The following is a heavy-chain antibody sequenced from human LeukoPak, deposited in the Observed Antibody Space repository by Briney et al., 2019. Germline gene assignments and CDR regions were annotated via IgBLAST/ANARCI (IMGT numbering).Heavy chain of an antibody. D-gene: IGHD2-2*01. CDR2: IYPGDSDT. CDR3: ARGYCSSTSCHSPWIQLSPGPFDI. V-gene: IGHV5-51*01. Sequence: GESLKISCKGSGYSFTSYWIGWVRQMPGKGLEWMGIIYPGDSDTRYIPSFQGQVTISADKSISTAYLQWSSLKASDTTMYYCARGYCSSTSCHSPWIQLSPGPFDIWGQGTMVTVSS. J-gene: IGHJ3*02. CDR1: GYSFTSYW.